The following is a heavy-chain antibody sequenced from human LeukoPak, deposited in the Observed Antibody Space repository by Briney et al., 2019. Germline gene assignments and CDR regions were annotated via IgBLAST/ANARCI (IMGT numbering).Heavy chain of an antibody. J-gene: IGHJ4*02. CDR2: RSIYNGNT. CDR1: GYDFINYG. CDR3: ARGGPFPSSSSSREYYLDY. D-gene: IGHD6-6*01. Sequence: ASVKVCCKASGYDFINYGISWVRQAPGQGLEWMGWRSIYNGNTDYKLQGRVTMTTDTSTNAAYMEVRSLRSDDTAVYYCARGGPFPSSSSSREYYLDYWGQGTLVTVSS. V-gene: IGHV1-18*01.